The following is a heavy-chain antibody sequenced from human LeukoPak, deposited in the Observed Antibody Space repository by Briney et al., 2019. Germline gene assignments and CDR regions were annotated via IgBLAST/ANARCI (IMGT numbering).Heavy chain of an antibody. D-gene: IGHD3-22*01. CDR1: GFTFSSYA. V-gene: IGHV3-23*01. Sequence: GGSLRLSCAASGFTFSSYAMNWVRQAPGKGLEWVSTISGSAGNTYYADSVKGRFTISRDNSKNTLYLQMNSLRAEDTAVYYCAKGTTVDYYDSSGPNWFDPWGQGTLVTVSS. CDR3: AKGTTVDYYDSSGPNWFDP. CDR2: ISGSAGNT. J-gene: IGHJ5*02.